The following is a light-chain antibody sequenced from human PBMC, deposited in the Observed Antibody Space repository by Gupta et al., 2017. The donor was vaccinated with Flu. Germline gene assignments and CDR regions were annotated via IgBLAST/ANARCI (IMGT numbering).Light chain of an antibody. V-gene: IGKV3-20*01. J-gene: IGKJ4*01. Sequence: EILLTQSPSSLSLSPGERATLFCRASQTISTNLLSWYQQRPGQAPRLLIYTTSIRASGLPERFSGSGSGTGFTLTINMLDPEDFTVYYCQQYGNSLCTFGRGTTVEIK. CDR3: QQYGNSLCT. CDR1: QTISTNL. CDR2: TTS.